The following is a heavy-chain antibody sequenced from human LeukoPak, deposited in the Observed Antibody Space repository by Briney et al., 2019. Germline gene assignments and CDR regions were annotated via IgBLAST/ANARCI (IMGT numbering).Heavy chain of an antibody. V-gene: IGHV3-11*01. CDR1: GFTISDYY. CDR2: ISKSGGTI. Sequence: PGGSLRLSCAASGFTISDYYMSWIRQAPGKGLEWISYISKSGGTIYYADAVKGRFTISRDNPKNALYLQMNNLRAEDTAVYYCARDSPPPGYGYWGQGTLVTVSS. D-gene: IGHD6-13*01. CDR3: ARDSPPPGYGY. J-gene: IGHJ4*02.